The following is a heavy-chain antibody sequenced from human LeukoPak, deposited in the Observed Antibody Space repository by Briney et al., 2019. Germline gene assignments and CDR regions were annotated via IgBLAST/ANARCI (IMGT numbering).Heavy chain of an antibody. CDR1: GFTFSSYG. CDR3: AKDRIDYGGYEKPDY. D-gene: IGHD5-12*01. J-gene: IGHJ4*02. V-gene: IGHV3-30*02. Sequence: GGSLRLSRAASGFTFSSYGMHWVRQAPGKGLEWVAFIRYDGSSNYYADSVKGRFTVSRDNSMNTLFLQMNSLRAEDTAVYYCAKDRIDYGGYEKPDYWGQGTLVTVSS. CDR2: IRYDGSSN.